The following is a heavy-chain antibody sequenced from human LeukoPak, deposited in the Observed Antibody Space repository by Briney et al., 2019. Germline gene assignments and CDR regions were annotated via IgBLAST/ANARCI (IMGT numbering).Heavy chain of an antibody. CDR1: GFSFTDAW. CDR3: TTYRHWPVEY. CDR2: IKSKSDGGTT. J-gene: IGHJ4*02. V-gene: IGHV3-15*01. D-gene: IGHD1-1*01. Sequence: PGGSLRLSCAASGFSFTDAWMTWVRQAPGKGLEWLGRIKSKSDGGTTDYAAPMKGRVTISRDDSLNTLYLQMSSLKTEDTALYYCTTYRHWPVEYWGQGALVTVSS.